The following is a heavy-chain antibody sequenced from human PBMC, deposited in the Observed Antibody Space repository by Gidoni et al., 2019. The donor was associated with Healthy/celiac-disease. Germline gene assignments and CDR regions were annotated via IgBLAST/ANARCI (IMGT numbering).Heavy chain of an antibody. Sequence: EVQLVQSGAEVNKPGESLKISCKGSGCSFTSYWIGWVRQMPGKGLEWMVIIYPGDSDTRYSPSVQGQVTISADKSISTAYLQWSSLKVSDTAMYYCARSIRRGIVATMDAFDIWGQGTMVTVSS. CDR1: GCSFTSYW. V-gene: IGHV5-51*01. D-gene: IGHD5-12*01. CDR2: IYPGDSDT. CDR3: ARSIRRGIVATMDAFDI. J-gene: IGHJ3*02.